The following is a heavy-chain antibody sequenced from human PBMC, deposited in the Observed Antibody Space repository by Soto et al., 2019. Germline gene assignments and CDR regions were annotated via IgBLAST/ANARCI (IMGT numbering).Heavy chain of an antibody. D-gene: IGHD5-12*01. CDR2: IYYSWST. CDR3: ARASGYDTNFDY. V-gene: IGHV4-59*01. Sequence: QVQLQESCPGLVKPSETLSLTCTVSGGSISCYYWSWLRPPPGKGLEWIGYIYYSWSTNYNPSLKRRVTISVDTFKNQFSLKLSSVTAADTAVYYCARASGYDTNFDYWGQGTLVTVSS. J-gene: IGHJ4*02. CDR1: GGSISCYY.